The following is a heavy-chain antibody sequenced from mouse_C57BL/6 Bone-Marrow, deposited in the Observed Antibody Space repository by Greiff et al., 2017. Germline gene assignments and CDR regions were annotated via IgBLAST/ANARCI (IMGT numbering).Heavy chain of an antibody. CDR2: IYPGGGYT. Sequence: QVQLQQSGAELVRPGTSVKMSCKASGYTFTNYWIGWAKQRPGHGLEWIGDIYPGGGYTNYNEKFKGKATLTAYKSSSTAYMQFSSLTSEDSAIYYCARCITTVVVDWYFDVWGTGTTVTVSS. CDR1: GYTFTNYW. D-gene: IGHD1-1*01. V-gene: IGHV1-63*01. CDR3: ARCITTVVVDWYFDV. J-gene: IGHJ1*03.